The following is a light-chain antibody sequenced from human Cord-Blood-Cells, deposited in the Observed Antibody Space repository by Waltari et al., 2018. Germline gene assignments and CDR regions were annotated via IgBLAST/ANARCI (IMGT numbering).Light chain of an antibody. Sequence: DIQMTQSPSSLSASVGDRVTITYQASQSISSYLNWYQQKPGKAPKLLIYAASSLQSGVPSRFSGSGSGTDFTLTISSLQPEDFATYYCQQSYSTPPWTFGQGTKVEIK. CDR1: QSISSY. CDR2: AAS. CDR3: QQSYSTPPWT. J-gene: IGKJ1*01. V-gene: IGKV1-39*01.